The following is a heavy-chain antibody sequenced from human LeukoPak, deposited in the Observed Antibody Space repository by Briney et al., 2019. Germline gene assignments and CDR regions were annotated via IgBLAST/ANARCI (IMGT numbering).Heavy chain of an antibody. CDR1: GFTFDDYA. D-gene: IGHD3-10*01. CDR2: ISWNSGSI. CDR3: AKEQQSMVRGGRSGMDV. J-gene: IGHJ6*02. Sequence: PGRSLRLSCAASGFTFDDYAMHWVRQAPGKGLEWVSGISWNSGSIGYADSVKGRFTISRDNAKNSLYLQMNSLRAEDTALYYCAKEQQSMVRGGRSGMDVWGQGTTVTVSS. V-gene: IGHV3-9*01.